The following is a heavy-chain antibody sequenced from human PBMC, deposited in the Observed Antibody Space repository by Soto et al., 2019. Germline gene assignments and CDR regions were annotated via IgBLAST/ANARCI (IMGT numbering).Heavy chain of an antibody. Sequence: QVQLQESGPGLVKPSETLSLTCTVSGGSISSYYWSWIRQPPGKGLEWIGYIYYSGSTNYNPSLKRRVTISVDTSKNQSSLKLSSVPAADTAVYYCARFNWYFDLWGRGTLVTVSS. CDR1: GGSISSYY. CDR3: ARFNWYFDL. CDR2: IYYSGST. J-gene: IGHJ2*01. V-gene: IGHV4-59*08.